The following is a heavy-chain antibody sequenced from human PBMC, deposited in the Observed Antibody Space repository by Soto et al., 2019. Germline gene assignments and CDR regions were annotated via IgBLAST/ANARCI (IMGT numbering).Heavy chain of an antibody. D-gene: IGHD3-22*01. CDR2: IIPILGIA. J-gene: IGHJ3*02. CDR3: VYYDSSGPHIGAFDI. V-gene: IGHV1-69*02. CDR1: GGTFSSYT. Sequence: GASVKVSCKASGGTFSSYTISWVRQAPGQGLEWMGRIIPILGIANYAQKFQGRVTITADKSTSTAYMELSSLRSEDTAVYYCVYYDSSGPHIGAFDIWGQGTLVTVSS.